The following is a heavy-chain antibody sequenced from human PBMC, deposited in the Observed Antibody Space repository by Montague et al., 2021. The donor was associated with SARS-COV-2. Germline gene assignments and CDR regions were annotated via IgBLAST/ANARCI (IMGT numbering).Heavy chain of an antibody. CDR2: INHSGST. Sequence: SETLSLTCAVYGGSFSGYYWSWIHQPPGKGLEWIGEINHSGSTHYNPSLKSRVTISVDTSKNQFSLKLSSVTAADTAVYYCTREGYQVLWSDYYYYGMDVWGQGTTVTVSS. D-gene: IGHD2-2*01. CDR3: TREGYQVLWSDYYYYGMDV. J-gene: IGHJ6*02. V-gene: IGHV4-34*01. CDR1: GGSFSGYY.